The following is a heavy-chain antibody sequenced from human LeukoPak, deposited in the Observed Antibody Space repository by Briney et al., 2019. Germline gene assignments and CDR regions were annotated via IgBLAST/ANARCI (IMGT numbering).Heavy chain of an antibody. Sequence: GGSLRLSCAASGFTFSDYYMSWIRQAPGKGLEWVSYISSSGSTIYYADSVKSRFTISRDNAKNSLYLQMNSLRAEDTAVYYCARVLRSSLFDYWGQGTLVTVSS. D-gene: IGHD6-13*01. CDR1: GFTFSDYY. V-gene: IGHV3-11*01. CDR2: ISSSGSTI. CDR3: ARVLRSSLFDY. J-gene: IGHJ4*02.